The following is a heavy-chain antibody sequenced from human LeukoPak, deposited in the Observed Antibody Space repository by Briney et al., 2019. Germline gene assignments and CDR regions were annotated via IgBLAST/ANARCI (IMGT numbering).Heavy chain of an antibody. CDR2: INPSGGST. CDR1: GYTFTSYY. V-gene: IGHV1-46*01. Sequence: GASVKLCCKASGYTFTSYYMHWVRQAPGQGLEWMGIINPSGGSTSYAQKFQGRVTMTRDTSTSTVYMELSSLRSEDTAVYYCARASYYDSSGYPSYAFDIWGQGTMVTVSS. D-gene: IGHD3-22*01. CDR3: ARASYYDSSGYPSYAFDI. J-gene: IGHJ3*02.